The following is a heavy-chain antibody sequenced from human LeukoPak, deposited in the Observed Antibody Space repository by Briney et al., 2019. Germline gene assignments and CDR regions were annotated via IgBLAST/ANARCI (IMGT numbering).Heavy chain of an antibody. CDR1: GGSFSGYY. CDR3: ARGQGGDSSGPDREPKQNWFDP. V-gene: IGHV4-34*01. D-gene: IGHD3-22*01. J-gene: IGHJ5*02. CDR2: INHSGST. Sequence: SETLSLTCAVYGGSFSGYYWSWIRQPPGKGLEWIGEINHSGSTNYNPSLKSRVTISVDTSKNQFSLKLSSVTAADTAVYYCARGQGGDSSGPDREPKQNWFDPWGQGTLVTVSS.